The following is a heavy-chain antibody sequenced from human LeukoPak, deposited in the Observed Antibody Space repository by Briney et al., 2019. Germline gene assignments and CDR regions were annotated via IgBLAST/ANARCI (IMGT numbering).Heavy chain of an antibody. J-gene: IGHJ4*02. Sequence: GGSLRLSCEASGFSFSDYYMTWIRQPPGKGLEWIAYIRSGSTTIYYADSVKGRFTISRDDAKNSLFLQMNSLRAEDTAVYYCATIHSRPYWGQGTLVTVSS. D-gene: IGHD2-15*01. CDR3: ATIHSRPY. V-gene: IGHV3-11*01. CDR1: GFSFSDYY. CDR2: IRSGSTTI.